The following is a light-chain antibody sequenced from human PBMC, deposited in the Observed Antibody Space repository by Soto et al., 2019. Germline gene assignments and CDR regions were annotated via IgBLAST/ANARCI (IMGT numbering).Light chain of an antibody. V-gene: IGKV3-15*01. CDR2: GAS. Sequence: EIVMTQSPGTLSVSLGERATLSCRASQSVSSNLAWYQQKPGQPPRLLIYGASTRATGIPARFSGSGSGTEFTLTISSLQSEDFVVYYCQQYNDWYTFGQGTKLEIK. CDR3: QQYNDWYT. J-gene: IGKJ2*01. CDR1: QSVSSN.